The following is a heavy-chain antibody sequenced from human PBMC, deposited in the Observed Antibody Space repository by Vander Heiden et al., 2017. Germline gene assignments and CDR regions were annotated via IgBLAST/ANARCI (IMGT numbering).Heavy chain of an antibody. D-gene: IGHD6-13*01. CDR3: AKGGEAYSSSWYSDY. CDR1: GFTFDAYA. Sequence: EVQLVESGGGLVQPGRSLRLSCAASGFTFDAYAMHWVRQAPGKGLEWVSGISWNSGSIGYADSVKGRFTISRDNAKNSLYLQMNSLRAEDTALYYCAKGGEAYSSSWYSDYWGQGTLVTVSS. CDR2: ISWNSGSI. V-gene: IGHV3-9*01. J-gene: IGHJ4*02.